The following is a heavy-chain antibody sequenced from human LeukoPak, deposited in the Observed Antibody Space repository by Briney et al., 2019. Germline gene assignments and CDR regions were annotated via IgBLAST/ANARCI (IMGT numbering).Heavy chain of an antibody. D-gene: IGHD6-19*01. CDR2: LYYSGST. V-gene: IGHV4-39*07. CDR1: GGSISSRPYH. CDR3: ARHFSSGPYYFDY. Sequence: SETLSLTCTVSGGSISSRPYHWGWIRQSPGKWLECIGSLYYSGSTNYNPSLKSRVTISVDTSKNQFSLKLSSVTAADTAVYYCARHFSSGPYYFDYWGQGILVTVSS. J-gene: IGHJ4*02.